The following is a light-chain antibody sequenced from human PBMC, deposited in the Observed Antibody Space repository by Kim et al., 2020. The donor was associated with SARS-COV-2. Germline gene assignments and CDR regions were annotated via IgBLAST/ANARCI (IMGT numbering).Light chain of an antibody. J-gene: IGKJ5*01. CDR1: EDVSDY. Sequence: DIQLTQSPSSLSVSVGDRVTITCQASEDVSDYFNWYHQKPGEAPKVLIRDAANLESGVPSRFSRGGYGTEFSLTISSVQPEDMGTYYCQQYDAPPFTFGQGTRLEIK. CDR2: DAA. V-gene: IGKV1-33*01. CDR3: QQYDAPPFT.